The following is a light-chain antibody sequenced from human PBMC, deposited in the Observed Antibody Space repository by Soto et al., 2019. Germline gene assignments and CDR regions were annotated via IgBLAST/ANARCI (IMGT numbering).Light chain of an antibody. V-gene: IGLV2-14*01. CDR2: DVS. CDR3: CSYTTSNTRQIV. J-gene: IGLJ1*01. CDR1: NNEIGGYNY. Sequence: QSVLTQPASVSGSPGQSITISCTGTNNEIGGYNYVSWYQQHPGKAPKFMIYDVSNRPSGVSNRFSGSKSGNTASLTISGLQAEDEADYYCCSYTTSNTRQIVFGTGTKSPS.